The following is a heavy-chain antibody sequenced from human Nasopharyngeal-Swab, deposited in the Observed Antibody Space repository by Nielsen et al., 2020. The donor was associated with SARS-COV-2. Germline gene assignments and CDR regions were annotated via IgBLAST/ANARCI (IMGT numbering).Heavy chain of an antibody. D-gene: IGHD6-6*01. V-gene: IGHV3-64D*08. CDR2: ISSNGGST. Sequence: GESLKISCSASGFTFSSYAMHWVRQAPGKGLEYVSAISSNGGSTYYADSVKGRFTISRDNSKNTLYLQMSSLRAEDTAVYYCVKEGPSIAARFTRFDYWGQGTLVTVSS. CDR3: VKEGPSIAARFTRFDY. J-gene: IGHJ4*02. CDR1: GFTFSSYA.